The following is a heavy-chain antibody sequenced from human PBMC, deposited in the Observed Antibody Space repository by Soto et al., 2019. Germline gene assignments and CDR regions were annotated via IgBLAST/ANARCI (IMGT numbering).Heavy chain of an antibody. CDR2: INSDGSST. CDR1: GFTFSSYW. D-gene: IGHD3-9*01. J-gene: IGHJ6*02. CDR3: ARGRTDYDILTGYGYYGMDV. Sequence: PGGSLRLSCAASGFTFSSYWMHWVRQAPGKGLVWVSRINSDGSSTSYADTVKGRFTISRDNAKNTLYLQMNSLRAEDTAVYYCARGRTDYDILTGYGYYGMDVWGQGTTVTVSS. V-gene: IGHV3-74*01.